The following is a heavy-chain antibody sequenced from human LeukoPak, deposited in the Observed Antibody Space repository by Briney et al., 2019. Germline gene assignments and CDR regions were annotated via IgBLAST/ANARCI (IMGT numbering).Heavy chain of an antibody. J-gene: IGHJ4*02. CDR2: IYPGDSDT. CDR3: ARPGTQYNYGSPFDY. CDR1: GYSFTTYW. Sequence: GESLKISCKGSGYSFTTYWIGWVRQVPGKGLEWMGIIYPGDSDTAYSPSFQGQVTISADKSIRTAYLQWSSLKASDTAMYYCARPGTQYNYGSPFDYWGQGTPVTVSS. D-gene: IGHD5-18*01. V-gene: IGHV5-51*01.